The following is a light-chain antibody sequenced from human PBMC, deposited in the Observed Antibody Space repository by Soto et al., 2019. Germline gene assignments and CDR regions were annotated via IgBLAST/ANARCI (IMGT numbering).Light chain of an antibody. V-gene: IGKV3-15*01. CDR1: QSIGNT. CDR2: GAT. CDR3: QQYNNWPRT. J-gene: IGKJ1*01. Sequence: ILIPQFPVTLSVSPGERGTLSCRASQSIGNTLAWYLQTTGQAPRLLIHGATTRDTGIPARFSGSGSRTEFTLSISRLQSEDVKVDYCQQYNNWPRTFGQGTKVDIK.